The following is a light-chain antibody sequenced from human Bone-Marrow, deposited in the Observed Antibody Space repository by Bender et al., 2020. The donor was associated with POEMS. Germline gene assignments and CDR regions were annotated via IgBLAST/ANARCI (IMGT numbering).Light chain of an antibody. J-gene: IGLJ1*01. V-gene: IGLV1-44*01. CDR2: RNN. CDR3: QSYDTSLRGSV. Sequence: QSVLTQPPSASGTPGQRVTISCSGGSSNIGSNYVSWYQHLPGAAPKLLIYRNNQRPSGVPDRFSGSKSGTSASLAISGLQDDDEADYYCQSYDTSLRGSVFGTGTKVTVL. CDR1: SSNIGSNY.